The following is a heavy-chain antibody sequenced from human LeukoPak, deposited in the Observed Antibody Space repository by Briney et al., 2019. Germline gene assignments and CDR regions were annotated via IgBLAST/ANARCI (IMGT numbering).Heavy chain of an antibody. CDR1: GFTFSSYG. J-gene: IGHJ4*02. D-gene: IGHD2-2*01. CDR3: AKDLGDADIVVVPGEIRDSR. CDR2: MWFDGSNK. V-gene: IGHV3-30*02. Sequence: PGGSLRLSCAASGFTFSSYGMHWVRQAPGKGLEWVVFMWFDGSNKYYADSVKGRFTISRDNSKNTLYLQMNSLRVEDTAVYYCAKDLGDADIVVVPGEIRDSRWGQGTLVTVSS.